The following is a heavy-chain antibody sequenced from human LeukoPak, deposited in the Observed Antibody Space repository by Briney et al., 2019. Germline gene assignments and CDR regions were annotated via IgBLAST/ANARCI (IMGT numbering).Heavy chain of an antibody. J-gene: IGHJ6*02. Sequence: ASVTVSFKASGYTFTGYYMHWVRQAPGQGLEWMGWINPNSGGTNYAQKFQGRVTMTRDTSISTAYMEMSRLRSDDTAVYYCARVRSHCSGGSCYSYYYYGMDVWGQGTTVTVSS. CDR1: GYTFTGYY. V-gene: IGHV1-2*02. D-gene: IGHD2-15*01. CDR3: ARVRSHCSGGSCYSYYYYGMDV. CDR2: INPNSGGT.